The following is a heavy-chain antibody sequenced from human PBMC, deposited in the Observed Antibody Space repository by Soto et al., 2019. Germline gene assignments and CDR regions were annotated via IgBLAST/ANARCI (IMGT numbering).Heavy chain of an antibody. CDR2: INPNSGGT. D-gene: IGHD3-10*01. J-gene: IGHJ4*02. CDR3: ARDVFGNTSPY. Sequence: ASVKFSCKASGYTFTGYYMHWVRHASGQGLEWMGRINPNSGGTNYAQKFQGRVTMTRDTSISTAYMELSRLRSDDTAVYYCARDVFGNTSPYWGQGTLVTVSS. CDR1: GYTFTGYY. V-gene: IGHV1-2*06.